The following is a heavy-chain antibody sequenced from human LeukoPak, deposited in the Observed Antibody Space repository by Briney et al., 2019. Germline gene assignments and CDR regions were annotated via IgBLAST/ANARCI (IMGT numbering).Heavy chain of an antibody. CDR1: GGTFSSYA. J-gene: IGHJ4*02. CDR3: ARVGYCSSTSCLSL. V-gene: IGHV1-69*06. Sequence: SVKVSCKASGGTFSSYAISWVRQAPGQGLEWMGGIIPIFGTANYAQKFQGRVTITADKSTSTACMELSSLRSEDTAVYYCARVGYCSSTSCLSLWGQGTLVTVSS. D-gene: IGHD2-2*01. CDR2: IIPIFGTA.